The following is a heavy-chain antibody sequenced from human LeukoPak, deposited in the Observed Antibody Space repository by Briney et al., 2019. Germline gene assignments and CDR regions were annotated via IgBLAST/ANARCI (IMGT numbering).Heavy chain of an antibody. Sequence: GGSLRLSCAASGFTFDDYGMTWVRQAPGKGLEWVSTINWVGGSTGYAGSVKGRFTVSRDNAKKSVYLQMNSLRAEDTGIYYCARDKGTSYLSSFDYWGQGTLVTVSS. D-gene: IGHD6-6*01. J-gene: IGHJ4*02. V-gene: IGHV3-20*04. CDR2: INWVGGST. CDR3: ARDKGTSYLSSFDY. CDR1: GFTFDDYG.